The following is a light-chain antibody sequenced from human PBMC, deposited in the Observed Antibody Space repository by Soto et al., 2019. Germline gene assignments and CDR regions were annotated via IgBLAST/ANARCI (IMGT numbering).Light chain of an antibody. CDR1: QSVSSSF. Sequence: EIVLTQSPGTLSLSPGERATLSCRASQSVSSSFLAWYQQKPGQAPRLLIYGASNRATGSPDRFSGSGSGTDVTLTISRLEPEDFAVYYCQQYFTSPWAFGQGTKVAIE. CDR3: QQYFTSPWA. J-gene: IGKJ1*01. CDR2: GAS. V-gene: IGKV3-20*01.